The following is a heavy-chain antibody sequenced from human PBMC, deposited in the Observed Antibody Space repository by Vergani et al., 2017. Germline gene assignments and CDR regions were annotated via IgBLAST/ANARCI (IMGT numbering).Heavy chain of an antibody. Sequence: EVQLVESGGGLVQPGGSLRLSCAASGFTFSSYSMNWVRQAPGKGLEWVSYISSSSSTIYYADSVKGRFTISRDNAKNSLYLQMNSLRAEDTAVYYCARGGGYKAMDYYYYGMDVWGQGTTVTVSS. CDR1: GFTFSSYS. V-gene: IGHV3-48*04. CDR2: ISSSSSTI. J-gene: IGHJ6*02. D-gene: IGHD5-18*01. CDR3: ARGGGYKAMDYYYYGMDV.